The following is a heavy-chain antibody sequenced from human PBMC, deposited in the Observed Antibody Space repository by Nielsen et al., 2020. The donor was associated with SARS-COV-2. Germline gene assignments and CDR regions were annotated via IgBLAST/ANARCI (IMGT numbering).Heavy chain of an antibody. J-gene: IGHJ6*02. CDR2: ISYEGSQK. CDR3: AKRRAVFMLTFGGEGAMDV. V-gene: IGHV3-30*18. D-gene: IGHD3-16*01. CDR1: GFTFNNFG. Sequence: GGSLRLSCAASGFTFNNFGFYWVRQAPGQWPEWVASISYEGSQKYYAESLTGRFTVSRDTSKNTVYLQMNSLSVEDTAVYHCAKRRAVFMLTFGGEGAMDVWGQGTTVSVSS.